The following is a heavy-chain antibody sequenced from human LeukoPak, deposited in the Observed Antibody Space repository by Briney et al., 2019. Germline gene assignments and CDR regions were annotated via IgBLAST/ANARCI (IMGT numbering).Heavy chain of an antibody. CDR2: INSSGSSI. D-gene: IGHD3-9*01. V-gene: IGHV3-48*04. J-gene: IGHJ4*02. CDR3: AKGLEGVLRYFDWLFGPEDY. Sequence: GGSLRLSCAASGFTFNSYSMNWVRQAPGKGLEWVSYINSSGSSIYYADSVKGRFTISRDNAENSPNLQMNSLRAEDTAVYYCAKGLEGVLRYFDWLFGPEDYWGQGTLVTVSS. CDR1: GFTFNSYS.